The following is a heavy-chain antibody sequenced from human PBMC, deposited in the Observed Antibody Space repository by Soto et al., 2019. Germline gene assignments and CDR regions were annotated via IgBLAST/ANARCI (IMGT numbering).Heavy chain of an antibody. CDR3: ARLGGYYQAFDN. D-gene: IGHD3-3*01. V-gene: IGHV4-59*08. CDR1: GGSIRNNY. CDR2: IYYTGTS. J-gene: IGHJ4*02. Sequence: QVQLQESGPGLVKPSETLSLTCTVSGGSIRNNYWSWIRQPPGKGLEWVGYIYYTGTSKYNPSLKSRVTISVDSFKNQFSLKLDSVTAAYTAVYYCARLGGYYQAFDNWGQGTLVTVSS.